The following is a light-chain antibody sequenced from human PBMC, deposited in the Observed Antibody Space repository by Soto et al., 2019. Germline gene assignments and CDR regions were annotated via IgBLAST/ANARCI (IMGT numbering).Light chain of an antibody. CDR1: QSVSNN. CDR3: QQYNNWPPAWT. Sequence: EIVLTPSPGTLSLSPGERATLSCRASQSVSNNYLAWYQQKPGQAPRLLIYGASNRATGIPDRFSGSGSGTQFTLTISSLQSEDFAVYYCQQYNNWPPAWTFGQGTKVDIK. CDR2: GAS. V-gene: IGKV3D-15*01. J-gene: IGKJ1*01.